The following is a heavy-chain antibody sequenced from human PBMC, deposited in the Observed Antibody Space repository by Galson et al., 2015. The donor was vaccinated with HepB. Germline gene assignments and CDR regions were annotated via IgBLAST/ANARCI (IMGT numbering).Heavy chain of an antibody. J-gene: IGHJ1*01. Sequence: SVKVSCKASGYTFTSYAMNWVRQAPGQGLEWMGWINTNTGNPTYAQGFTGRFVFSLDTSVSTAYLQISSLKAEDTAVYYCATRVYSSSWIRPLAVDYFQHWGQGTLVTVSS. D-gene: IGHD6-13*01. CDR1: GYTFTSYA. V-gene: IGHV7-4-1*02. CDR3: ATRVYSSSWIRPLAVDYFQH. CDR2: INTNTGNP.